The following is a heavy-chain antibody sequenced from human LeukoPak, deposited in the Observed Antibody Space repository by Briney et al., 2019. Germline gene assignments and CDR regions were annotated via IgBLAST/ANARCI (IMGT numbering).Heavy chain of an antibody. CDR1: GGSISSYY. CDR3: ASGSGSYGY. D-gene: IGHD1-26*01. V-gene: IGHV4-59*01. J-gene: IGHJ4*02. CDR2: IYYSGST. Sequence: SETLSLTCTVSGGSISSYYWSWIRQPPVKGLEWIGYIYYSGSTNYNPSLKSRVTISVDTSKNQFSLKLSSVTAADTAVYYCASGSGSYGYWGQGTLVTVSS.